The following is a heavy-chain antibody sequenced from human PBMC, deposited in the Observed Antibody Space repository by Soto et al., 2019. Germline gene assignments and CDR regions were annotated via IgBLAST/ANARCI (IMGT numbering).Heavy chain of an antibody. V-gene: IGHV1-69*12. CDR1: GGTFSSYA. D-gene: IGHD2-2*01. CDR3: ARHVPAAGYYYGMDV. Sequence: QVQLVQSGAEVKKPGSSVKVSCKASGGTFSSYAISWVRQAPGQGLEWMGGIIPIFGTANYAQKFQGRVTITAAEATDTAYMQRGSLRSEETAVYYCARHVPAAGYYYGMDVWGHGPTVTVSS. J-gene: IGHJ6*02. CDR2: IIPIFGTA.